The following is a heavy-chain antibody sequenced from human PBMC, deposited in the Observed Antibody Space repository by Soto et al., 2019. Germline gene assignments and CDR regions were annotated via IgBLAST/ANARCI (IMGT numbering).Heavy chain of an antibody. Sequence: GEAGKSSREVYGYSITPYWICWGRHMPVKGREWMGRIDPTXSYTSYTPSFQVHVTISADKSVRSGYMQWSSLKAADTAMYSCARRRYGRSAFRSYYGMDVGGQGGTVCVSS. CDR1: GYSITPYW. CDR2: IDPTXSYT. CDR3: ARRRYGRSAFRSYYGMDV. V-gene: IGHV5-10-1*01. J-gene: IGHJ6*02. D-gene: IGHD1-20*01.